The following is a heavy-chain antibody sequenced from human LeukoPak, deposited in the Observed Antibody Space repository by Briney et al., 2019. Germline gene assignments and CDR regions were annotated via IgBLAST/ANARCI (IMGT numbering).Heavy chain of an antibody. CDR3: ARDHPDSSSWYDAFDI. V-gene: IGHV3-48*01. J-gene: IGHJ3*02. CDR1: GFTFSSYS. Sequence: PGGSPRLSCAASGFTFSSYSMNWVRQAPGKGLEWVSYISSSSSTIYYADSVKGRFTISRDNAKNSLYLQMNSLRAEDTAVYYCARDHPDSSSWYDAFDIWGQGTMVTVSS. CDR2: ISSSSSTI. D-gene: IGHD6-13*01.